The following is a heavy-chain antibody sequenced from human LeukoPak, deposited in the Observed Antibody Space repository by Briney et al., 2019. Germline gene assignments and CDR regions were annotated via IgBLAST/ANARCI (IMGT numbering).Heavy chain of an antibody. CDR1: GFIFRDYS. V-gene: IGHV3-43*02. CDR3: ARGVNTISFTFDY. Sequence: PGGSLRLSCAASGFIFRDYSMHWVRQVTGKGLEWISLISGDGVTTYYADSVKGRFTISRDNHEDSLYLQMNTLRTEDTAFYYCARGVNTISFTFDYWARGSLVTVSS. D-gene: IGHD3-22*01. J-gene: IGHJ4*02. CDR2: ISGDGVTT.